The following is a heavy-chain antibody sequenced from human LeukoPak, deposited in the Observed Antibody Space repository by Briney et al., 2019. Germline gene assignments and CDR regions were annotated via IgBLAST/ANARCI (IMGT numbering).Heavy chain of an antibody. D-gene: IGHD3-22*01. CDR1: GFTFSSCA. CDR2: IRDSGGST. Sequence: PGGSLRLSCAASGFTFSSCAMNWVRQAPGKGLEWVSAIRDSGGSTYYADSVKGRFTISRDNSKNTLYLQMNSLRAEDTAVYYCARDIRTYYYDSSGYEGGEALDYWGQGTLVTVSS. J-gene: IGHJ4*02. V-gene: IGHV3-23*01. CDR3: ARDIRTYYYDSSGYEGGEALDY.